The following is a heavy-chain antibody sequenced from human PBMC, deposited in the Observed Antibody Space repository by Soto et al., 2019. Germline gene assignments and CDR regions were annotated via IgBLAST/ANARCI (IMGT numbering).Heavy chain of an antibody. V-gene: IGHV3-21*01. Sequence: EVQLVESGGGLVKPGGSLRLSCAASGFTFSSYSMNWVRQAPGKGLEWVSSISSSSSYIYYADSVKGRFTISRDNAKNALYLQMTSLRAEDTAVYYCASSIAGNSYWGQGTLVTVSS. CDR1: GFTFSSYS. D-gene: IGHD6-13*01. CDR3: ASSIAGNSY. CDR2: ISSSSSYI. J-gene: IGHJ4*02.